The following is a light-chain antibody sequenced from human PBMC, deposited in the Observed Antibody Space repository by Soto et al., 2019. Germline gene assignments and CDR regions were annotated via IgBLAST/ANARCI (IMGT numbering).Light chain of an antibody. CDR2: YDS. CDR1: NIGRKS. V-gene: IGLV3-21*01. CDR3: QVWDSNSDHSV. J-gene: IGLJ2*01. Sequence: SYELTQSPSVSVAPGETARITFGGNNIGRKSVHWYHQKHGQAPVLVIYYDSDRPSGIPERFSASNSGNTATLTITRVEDGDEADYYCQVWDSNSDHSVFGGGTKLTVL.